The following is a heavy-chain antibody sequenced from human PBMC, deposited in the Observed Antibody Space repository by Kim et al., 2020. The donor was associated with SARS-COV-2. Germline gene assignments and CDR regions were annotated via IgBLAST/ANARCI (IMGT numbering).Heavy chain of an antibody. CDR3: ARYMGVSGADY. Sequence: GGSLRLSCAASGFTFSAHWIHWVRQAPGKGLVWVSRIIPDGSGAEYADSVRGRFTISRDNAKNTLFLQMNSLRAEDTAVYYCARYMGVSGADYWGQGTLVTVSS. J-gene: IGHJ4*02. D-gene: IGHD3-10*01. CDR2: IIPDGSGA. CDR1: GFTFSAHW. V-gene: IGHV3-74*01.